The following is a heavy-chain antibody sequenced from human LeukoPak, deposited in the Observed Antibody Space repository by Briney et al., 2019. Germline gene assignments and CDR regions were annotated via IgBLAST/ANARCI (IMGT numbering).Heavy chain of an antibody. Sequence: PGGSLRLSCAASGFAFSSYWMSWVRRAPGKGLEWVANIKQDGGEKYYVDSVKGRFTISRDNAKNSLYLQMNSLRAEDTAVYYCARRRGSSSSDYWGQGTLVTVSS. CDR2: IKQDGGEK. CDR3: ARRRGSSSSDY. J-gene: IGHJ4*02. CDR1: GFAFSSYW. D-gene: IGHD6-13*01. V-gene: IGHV3-7*01.